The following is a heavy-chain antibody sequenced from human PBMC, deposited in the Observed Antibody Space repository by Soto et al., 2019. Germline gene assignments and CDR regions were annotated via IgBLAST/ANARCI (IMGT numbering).Heavy chain of an antibody. D-gene: IGHD7-27*01. CDR3: ARDRVTGQNEKSFYFDY. CDR1: GFTFSSYS. J-gene: IGHJ4*02. V-gene: IGHV3-48*02. CDR2: ISSSSSTI. Sequence: GGSLRLSCAASGFTFSSYSMNWVRQAPGKGLEWVSYISSSSSTIYYADSVKGRFTISRDNAKNSLYLQMNSLRDEDTAVYYCARDRVTGQNEKSFYFDYWGQGTLVTVSS.